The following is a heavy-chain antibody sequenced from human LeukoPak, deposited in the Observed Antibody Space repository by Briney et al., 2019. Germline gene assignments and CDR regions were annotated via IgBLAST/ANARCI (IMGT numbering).Heavy chain of an antibody. CDR1: GFTFSSYA. CDR3: ARDHYDFWSGYHNYYYYYMDV. Sequence: GGSLRLSCAASGFTFSSYAMHWVRQAPGKGLEWVAVISYDGSNKYYADSVKGRFTISRDNSKNTLYLQMNSLRAEDTAVYYCARDHYDFWSGYHNYYYYYMDVWGKGTTVTVSS. D-gene: IGHD3-3*01. J-gene: IGHJ6*03. V-gene: IGHV3-30*04. CDR2: ISYDGSNK.